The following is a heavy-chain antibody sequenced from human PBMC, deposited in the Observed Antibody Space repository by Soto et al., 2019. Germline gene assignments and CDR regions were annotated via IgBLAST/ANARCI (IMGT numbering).Heavy chain of an antibody. Sequence: QVQLQESGPGLVKPSGTLSLTCAVSGGSISSSNWWSWVRQPPGKGLEWIGGIYHSGSTNYNPSLKRRATIPVDKPKNQFSLKLSSVTAADTAVYYCARGEQLWLGPTTLGYGMDVWGQGTTVTVSS. V-gene: IGHV4-4*02. D-gene: IGHD5-18*01. CDR1: GGSISSSNW. J-gene: IGHJ6*02. CDR3: ARGEQLWLGPTTLGYGMDV. CDR2: IYHSGST.